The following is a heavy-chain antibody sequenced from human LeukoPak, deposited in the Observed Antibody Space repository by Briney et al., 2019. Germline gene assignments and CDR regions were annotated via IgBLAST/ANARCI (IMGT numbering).Heavy chain of an antibody. J-gene: IGHJ6*02. D-gene: IGHD6-13*01. Sequence: SETLSLTCTVFGGSISSYYWTWIRQPPGKELEWIGYVYYTGSTNYNPSLKSRVTISVDTSQNQFSLNLNSVTAADTAVYYCARGVASAGYSPYYYGMDVWGQGTTVTVSS. CDR2: VYYTGST. CDR3: ARGVASAGYSPYYYGMDV. V-gene: IGHV4-59*01. CDR1: GGSISSYY.